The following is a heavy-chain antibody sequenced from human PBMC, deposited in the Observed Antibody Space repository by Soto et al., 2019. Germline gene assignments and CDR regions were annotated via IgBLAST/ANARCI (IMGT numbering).Heavy chain of an antibody. D-gene: IGHD3-22*01. V-gene: IGHV3-23*01. CDR3: AKVARAYYDSSGYYLDDAFDI. CDR2: ISGSGGST. Sequence: EVQLLESGGGLVQPGGSLRLSCAASGFTFSSYAMSWVRQAPGKGLEWVSAISGSGGSTYYADSVKGRFTISRDNSKNTLYLQMNSLRAEDTAVYYCAKVARAYYDSSGYYLDDAFDIWGQGTMVTVSS. J-gene: IGHJ3*02. CDR1: GFTFSSYA.